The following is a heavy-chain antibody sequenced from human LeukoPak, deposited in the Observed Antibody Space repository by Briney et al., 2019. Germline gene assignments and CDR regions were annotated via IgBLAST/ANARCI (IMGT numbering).Heavy chain of an antibody. J-gene: IGHJ4*02. CDR3: ARPLPGAHSGSYYFDY. V-gene: IGHV5-51*01. D-gene: IGHD1-26*01. Sequence: GESLKISCKGSGYSFTRYWIGWVRQMPGKGLEWMGIIYPDDSDTRYRPSFQGQVTISVDTSITTAYLQWSSLEASDTAIYYCARPLPGAHSGSYYFDYWGQGTLVTVSS. CDR1: GYSFTRYW. CDR2: IYPDDSDT.